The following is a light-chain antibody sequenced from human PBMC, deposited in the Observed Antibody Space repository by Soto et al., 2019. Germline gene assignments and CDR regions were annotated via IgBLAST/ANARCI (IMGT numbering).Light chain of an antibody. CDR2: AAS. J-gene: IGKJ1*01. V-gene: IGKV1-8*01. CDR3: QQYYSYPPT. Sequence: AIRMTQSPSSFSASTGYRVTITCRASHGISSYLAWYQQQPGKAPQLLIYAASTLQSGVPLWFSGSGSGTDFTLTISCLQSEDFATYYCQQYYSYPPTFGQGTKVDIK. CDR1: HGISSY.